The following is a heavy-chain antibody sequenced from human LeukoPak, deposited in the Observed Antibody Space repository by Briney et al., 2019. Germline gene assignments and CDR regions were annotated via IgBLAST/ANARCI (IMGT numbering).Heavy chain of an antibody. J-gene: IGHJ4*02. CDR1: GFTFSSYG. CDR3: AKDRGSIAAGGSDY. Sequence: GGSLRLSCAASGFTFSSYGMHWVRQAPGKGLEWVAVISYDGSNKYYADSVKGRFTISRDNFKNTLYPQMNSLRAEDTAVYYCAKDRGSIAAGGSDYWGQGTLVTVSS. CDR2: ISYDGSNK. V-gene: IGHV3-30*18. D-gene: IGHD6-13*01.